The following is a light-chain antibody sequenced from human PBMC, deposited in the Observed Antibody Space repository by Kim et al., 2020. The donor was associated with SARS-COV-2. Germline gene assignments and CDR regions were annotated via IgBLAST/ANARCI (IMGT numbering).Light chain of an antibody. CDR1: QDIINW. Sequence: DIQITQSPSSVSASVGDRVTITCRASQDIINWLAWYKQKPGKAPKLLIYATSTLQRGVSSRFSGSGSGTDFTLIISSLQPEDFATYYCQQANSFPITFVQGTRLEIK. V-gene: IGKV1-12*01. CDR2: ATS. J-gene: IGKJ5*01. CDR3: QQANSFPIT.